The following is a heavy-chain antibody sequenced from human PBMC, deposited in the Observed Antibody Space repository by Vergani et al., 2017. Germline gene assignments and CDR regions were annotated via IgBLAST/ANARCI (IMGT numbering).Heavy chain of an antibody. CDR3: ARDQDYDFWSGLIGY. D-gene: IGHD3-3*01. CDR2: ISAYNGNT. CDR1: GYTFTSYG. Sequence: QVQLVQSGAEVKKPGASVKVSCKASGYTFTSYGISWVRQAPGQGLEWMGWISAYNGNTNYAQKLQGRVTMTTDTSTSSAYMELRSLRSDDTAVYYCARDQDYDFWSGLIGYWGQGTLVTVSS. J-gene: IGHJ4*02. V-gene: IGHV1-18*04.